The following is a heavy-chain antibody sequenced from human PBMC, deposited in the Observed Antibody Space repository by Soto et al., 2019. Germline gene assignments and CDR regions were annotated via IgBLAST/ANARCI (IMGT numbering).Heavy chain of an antibody. J-gene: IGHJ4*02. CDR2: ISASGGNT. V-gene: IGHV3-23*01. D-gene: IGHD5-18*01. Sequence: EVQLLDSGGALQQPGGSLRLSCEASGFTFKVYAMTWARQAPGKGLEWVSVISASGGNTYYAESVKGRFTMSRDNSKNMVYLQMNNLRVEDTALYSCAKGAYSYGPLDSWGQGTLVTVSS. CDR1: GFTFKVYA. CDR3: AKGAYSYGPLDS.